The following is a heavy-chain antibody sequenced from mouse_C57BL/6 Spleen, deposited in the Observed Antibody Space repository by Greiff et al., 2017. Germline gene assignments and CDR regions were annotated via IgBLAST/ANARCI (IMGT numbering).Heavy chain of an antibody. V-gene: IGHV5-6*01. D-gene: IGHD1-1*01. CDR3: ARHVDTTVEGDWFAY. Sequence: VQLKQSGGDLVKPGGSLKLSCAASGFTFSSYGMSWVRQTPDKRLEWVATISSGGSYTYYPDSVKGRFTISRDNAKNTLYLQMSSLKSEDTAMYYCARHVDTTVEGDWFAYWGQGTLVTVSA. CDR2: ISSGGSYT. J-gene: IGHJ3*01. CDR1: GFTFSSYG.